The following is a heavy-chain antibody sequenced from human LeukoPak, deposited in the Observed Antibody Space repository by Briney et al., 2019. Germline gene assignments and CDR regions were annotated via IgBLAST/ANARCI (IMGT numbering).Heavy chain of an antibody. CDR1: GGSFSGYY. CDR3: AREPASTYYYGSGSPFDY. CDR2: INHSGST. V-gene: IGHV4-34*01. Sequence: SETLSLTCAVYGGSFSGYYWSWIRQPPGKGLEWIGEINHSGSTNYNPSLKSRVTISVDTSKSQFSLKLSSVTAADTAVYYCAREPASTYYYGSGSPFDYWGQGTLVTVSS. J-gene: IGHJ4*02. D-gene: IGHD3-10*01.